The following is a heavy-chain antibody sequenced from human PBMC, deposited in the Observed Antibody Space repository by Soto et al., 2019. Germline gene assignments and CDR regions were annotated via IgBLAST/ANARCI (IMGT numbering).Heavy chain of an antibody. CDR2: ISAYNGNT. D-gene: IGHD3-10*02. Sequence: QVQLVQSGAEVKKPGASVKVSCKASGYTFTSYGISWVRQAPGQGLEWMGWISAYNGNTNYAQKLQGRVTMTTDTSTSTAYMELGSMRSDDTGVYYCAGVSAGGSYYVRWSHTPYDYWGQGTLVTVSS. CDR3: AGVSAGGSYYVRWSHTPYDY. V-gene: IGHV1-18*04. CDR1: GYTFTSYG. J-gene: IGHJ4*02.